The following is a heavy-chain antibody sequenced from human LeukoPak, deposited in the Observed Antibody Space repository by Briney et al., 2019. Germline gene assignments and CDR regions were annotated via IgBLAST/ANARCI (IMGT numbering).Heavy chain of an antibody. CDR3: ARDPGSGWYGVDY. D-gene: IGHD6-19*01. Sequence: PSETLSLTCTVSGGSISSGSYYWSWIRQPAGKGLEWIGRIYTSGSTNYNPSLKSRVTISVDTSKNQFSPKLSSVTAADTAVYYCARDPGSGWYGVDYWGQGTLVTVSS. CDR1: GGSISSGSYY. J-gene: IGHJ4*02. V-gene: IGHV4-61*02. CDR2: IYTSGST.